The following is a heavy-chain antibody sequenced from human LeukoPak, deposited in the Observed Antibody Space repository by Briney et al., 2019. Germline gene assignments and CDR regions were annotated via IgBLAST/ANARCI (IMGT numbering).Heavy chain of an antibody. D-gene: IGHD3-9*01. CDR1: GGSISSYY. CDR3: AREGSILTGAYYFDY. V-gene: IGHV4-4*07. CDR2: IYTSGST. J-gene: IGHJ4*02. Sequence: SETLSLTCTVSGGSISSYYWSWIRQPAGKGLEWIGRIYTSGSTNYNPSLKSRVTMSVDTSMNQFSLKLSSVTAADTAVYYCAREGSILTGAYYFDYWGQGTLVTVSS.